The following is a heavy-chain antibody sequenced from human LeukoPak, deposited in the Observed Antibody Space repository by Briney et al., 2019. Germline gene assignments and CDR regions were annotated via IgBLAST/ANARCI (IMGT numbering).Heavy chain of an antibody. J-gene: IGHJ3*01. CDR3: ASGKYYYDESASLNRASRTALDV. V-gene: IGHV4-59*01. CDR1: GDSTTNYY. Sequence: SETLSLTCSVSGDSTTNYYCSWIRQSPGKGLEWLAYVYKNGHLDYNPSLRSRVTVSVDRSKTQFSLRLRSVTAADTAIYYCASGKYYYDESASLNRASRTALDVWAQGTMVIVSS. D-gene: IGHD3-22*01. CDR2: VYKNGHL.